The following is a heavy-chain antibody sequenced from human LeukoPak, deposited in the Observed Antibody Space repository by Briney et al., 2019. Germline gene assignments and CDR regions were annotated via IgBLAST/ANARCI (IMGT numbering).Heavy chain of an antibody. D-gene: IGHD2-21*01. Sequence: SETLSLTCSASGVSINGYDWSWIRQTPGKGLEWVGYIHYSGRTSYNPSLKSRVTISVDTSKNQFSLRLASVTAADTAVYYCAKETVVVPADDWFGPWGQGTLVTVSS. V-gene: IGHV4-59*01. CDR3: AKETVVVPADDWFGP. CDR2: IHYSGRT. CDR1: GVSINGYD. J-gene: IGHJ5*02.